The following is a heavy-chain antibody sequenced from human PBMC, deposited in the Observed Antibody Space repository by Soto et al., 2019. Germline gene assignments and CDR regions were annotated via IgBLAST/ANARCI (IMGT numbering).Heavy chain of an antibody. J-gene: IGHJ5*02. Sequence: ASVEVSCKGSGYTFTSYDINWVRQATGQGLEWMGWMNPNSGNTGYAQKFQGRVTMTRNTSISTAYMELSSLRSEDTAVYYCARGVVISRNRNWFDPWGQGTLVTVSS. D-gene: IGHD3-22*01. CDR1: GYTFTSYD. CDR3: ARGVVISRNRNWFDP. V-gene: IGHV1-8*01. CDR2: MNPNSGNT.